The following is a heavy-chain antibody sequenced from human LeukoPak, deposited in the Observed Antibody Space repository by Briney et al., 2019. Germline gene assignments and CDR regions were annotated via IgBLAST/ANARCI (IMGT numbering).Heavy chain of an antibody. V-gene: IGHV1-8*01. CDR3: AREPHGDIDAFDI. D-gene: IGHD4-17*01. CDR1: GYTFTSYD. J-gene: IGHJ3*02. CDR2: MNPNSGNT. Sequence: ASVKVSCKASGYTFTSYDINWVRQAPGQGLEWMGWMNPNSGNTGYAQKFQGRVTMTRNTSISTAYMELSRLRSEDTAVYYCAREPHGDIDAFDIWGQGTMVTVSS.